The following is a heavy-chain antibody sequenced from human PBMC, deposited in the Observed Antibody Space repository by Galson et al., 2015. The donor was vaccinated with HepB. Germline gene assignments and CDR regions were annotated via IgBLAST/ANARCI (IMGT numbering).Heavy chain of an antibody. CDR3: ARLTTMVTKTFDF. CDR1: GASITSGDYY. Sequence: TLSLTCTVSGASITSGDYYWSWIRQPPGKGLEWIGHIYNSGHTYYSPALKTRVTISVDTNKEQFFLKLTSVTAADTAVYFCARLTTMVTKTFDFWGQGSLVTVSS. J-gene: IGHJ4*02. V-gene: IGHV4-30-4*01. D-gene: IGHD5-18*01. CDR2: IYNSGHT.